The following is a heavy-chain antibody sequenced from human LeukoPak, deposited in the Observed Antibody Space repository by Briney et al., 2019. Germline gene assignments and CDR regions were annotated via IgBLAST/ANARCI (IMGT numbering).Heavy chain of an antibody. CDR1: GFTFSSYA. D-gene: IGHD6-19*01. V-gene: IGHV3-64*02. Sequence: GGSLRLSCAASGFTFSSYAMHWVRQGPGKGLEWVSGINWNGGTTGYADSVRGRFTISRDNSKNTLYLEVSSLRADDTAVYYCVRDHSTGGSGWYYDSWGQGTLLTVSS. CDR3: VRDHSTGGSGWYYDS. CDR2: INWNGGTT. J-gene: IGHJ5*01.